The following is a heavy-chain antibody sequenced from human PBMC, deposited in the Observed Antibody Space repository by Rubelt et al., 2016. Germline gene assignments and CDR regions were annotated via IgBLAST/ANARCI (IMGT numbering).Heavy chain of an antibody. CDR1: GGSISSSSYY. CDR3: ARKIRYDFWVGQNWFDP. CDR2: IYYSGST. D-gene: IGHD3-3*01. J-gene: IGHJ5*02. V-gene: IGHV4-39*07. Sequence: QLQLQESGPGLVKPSETLSLTCTVSGGSISSSSYYWGWIRQPPGKGLEWIGSIYYSGSTYYNPSLKGRGTISVDTSKNQSFLKLSSVTAADTAVYYCARKIRYDFWVGQNWFDPWGQGTLVTVSS.